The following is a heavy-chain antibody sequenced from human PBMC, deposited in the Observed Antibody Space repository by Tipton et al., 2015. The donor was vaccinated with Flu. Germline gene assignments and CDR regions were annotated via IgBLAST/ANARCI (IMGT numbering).Heavy chain of an antibody. CDR2: ISSDGSEQ. CDR3: AKGGYNTGWSKLDP. Sequence: CAVSGFTFSSYGMHWVRQAPGRGLEWVAVISSDGSEQYYADSVKGRFTISRDNYRKTLFLQLSSLRPEDTATYYCAKGGYNTGWSKLDPWGQGTLVTVS. V-gene: IGHV3-30*18. CDR1: GFTFSSYG. J-gene: IGHJ5*01. D-gene: IGHD2-8*02.